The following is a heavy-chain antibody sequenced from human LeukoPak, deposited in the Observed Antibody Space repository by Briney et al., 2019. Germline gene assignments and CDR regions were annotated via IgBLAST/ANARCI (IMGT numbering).Heavy chain of an antibody. D-gene: IGHD4-11*01. Sequence: QPGGSLRLSCAASGFTFSNYAMSWVRQAPGKGLEWVAVISYDGSNKYYADSVKGRFTISRDNSKNTLYLQMNSLRAEDTAVYYCARGLQFRENYYYYYMDVWGKGTTVTVSS. CDR2: ISYDGSNK. J-gene: IGHJ6*03. CDR3: ARGLQFRENYYYYYMDV. V-gene: IGHV3-30-3*01. CDR1: GFTFSNYA.